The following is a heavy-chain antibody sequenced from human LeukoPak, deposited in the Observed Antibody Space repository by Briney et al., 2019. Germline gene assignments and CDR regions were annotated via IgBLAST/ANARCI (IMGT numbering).Heavy chain of an antibody. Sequence: SETLSLTCTVSGGSISSYYWSWIRQPAGKGLEWIGRIYTSGSTNYNPSLKSRVTMSVDTSKNQLSLKLSSVTAADTAVFYCAGRLDDYYDNSKDAFNIWGQGTMVTVSS. CDR2: IYTSGST. CDR1: GGSISSYY. V-gene: IGHV4-4*07. CDR3: AGRLDDYYDNSKDAFNI. D-gene: IGHD3-22*01. J-gene: IGHJ3*02.